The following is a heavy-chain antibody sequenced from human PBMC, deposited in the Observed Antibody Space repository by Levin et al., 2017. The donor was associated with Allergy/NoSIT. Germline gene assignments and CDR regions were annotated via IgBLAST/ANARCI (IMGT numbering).Heavy chain of an antibody. J-gene: IGHJ4*02. CDR1: GYSFTSFW. V-gene: IGHV5-51*01. Sequence: GESLKISCQASGYSFTSFWFGWVRQRPGKGLEWMGLIFPSDSDTRVSPSFQGQIIMSVDKSINTAYLQWSSLKASDSAMYYCARRDSGGSNSFDYWGQGTLVTVSP. CDR2: IFPSDSDT. CDR3: ARRDSGGSNSFDY. D-gene: IGHD2-2*01.